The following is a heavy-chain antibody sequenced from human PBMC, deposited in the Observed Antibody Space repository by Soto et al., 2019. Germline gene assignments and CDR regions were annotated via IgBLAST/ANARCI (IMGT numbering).Heavy chain of an antibody. CDR3: AKDFQYYYDSIGYRNWFDP. J-gene: IGHJ5*02. V-gene: IGHV3-30*18. CDR1: GFTFSGYG. Sequence: FLRLSCASSGFTFSGYGMHWVRQAPGKGLEWVAVISYDGSNKYYADSVKGRFTISRDNSKNTLYLQMNSLRAEDTAVYYCAKDFQYYYDSIGYRNWFDPWGKGTLVTVSS. D-gene: IGHD3-22*01. CDR2: ISYDGSNK.